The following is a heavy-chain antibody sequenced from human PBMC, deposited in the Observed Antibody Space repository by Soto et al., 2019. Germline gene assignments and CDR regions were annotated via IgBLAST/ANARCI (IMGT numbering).Heavy chain of an antibody. Sequence: ASVKVSCKASGYTFTGYYMHWVRQAPGQGLEWMGWINPNSGGTNYAQKFQDRVTMTRDTSISTAYMELSRLRSDDTAVYYCARDLVYLLVGAPYGMDVWGQGTTVTVSS. D-gene: IGHD1-26*01. J-gene: IGHJ6*02. CDR2: INPNSGGT. CDR3: ARDLVYLLVGAPYGMDV. V-gene: IGHV1-2*02. CDR1: GYTFTGYY.